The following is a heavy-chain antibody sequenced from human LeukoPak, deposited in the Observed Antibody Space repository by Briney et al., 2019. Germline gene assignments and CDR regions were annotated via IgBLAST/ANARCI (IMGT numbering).Heavy chain of an antibody. CDR3: ARGERDIVVVVAATGYYGMDV. CDR1: GFTFSSYS. V-gene: IGHV3-21*01. Sequence: GGSLRLSCAATGFTFSSYSMNWVRQAPGKGLEWVSSISSSSSYIYYADSVKGRFTISRDNAKNSLYLQMNSLRAEDTAVYYCARGERDIVVVVAATGYYGMDVWGQGTMVTVSS. J-gene: IGHJ6*02. D-gene: IGHD2-15*01. CDR2: ISSSSSYI.